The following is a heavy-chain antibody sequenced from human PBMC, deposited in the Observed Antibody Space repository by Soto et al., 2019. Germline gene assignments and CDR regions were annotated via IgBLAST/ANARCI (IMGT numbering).Heavy chain of an antibody. Sequence: CTWIRQPPGKGLEWIGEVNDSGSTNYNPSLKSRVNISIDTSTKQFSLNLTSVTAADTAVYYCARGMITFGGVRRYFDFWGQGALVTVSS. CDR3: ARGMITFGGVRRYFDF. CDR2: VNDSGST. V-gene: IGHV4-34*01. J-gene: IGHJ4*02. D-gene: IGHD3-16*01.